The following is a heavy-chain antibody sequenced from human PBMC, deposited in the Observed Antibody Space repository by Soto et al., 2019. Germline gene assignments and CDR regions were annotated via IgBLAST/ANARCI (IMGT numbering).Heavy chain of an antibody. CDR2: IYWNNDQ. CDR3: AHKRDTVDWFGP. Sequence: GSGPTLVNPTQTVTLTCTFSGFSLSGGGVGVGWIRQPPGKALEWVALIYWNNDQRYSPSLKSRLTITKDTSKNQVVLTMTNMDPVDTATYYCAHKRDTVDWFGPWGRGTLVTVSS. D-gene: IGHD5-18*01. CDR1: GFSLSGGGVG. J-gene: IGHJ5*02. V-gene: IGHV2-5*01.